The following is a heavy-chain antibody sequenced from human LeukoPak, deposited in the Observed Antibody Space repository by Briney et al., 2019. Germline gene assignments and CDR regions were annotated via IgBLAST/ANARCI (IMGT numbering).Heavy chain of an antibody. CDR1: GFNFSHYA. D-gene: IGHD2-15*01. CDR2: ITYDGSNK. V-gene: IGHV3-30*04. Sequence: GGSLRLSCAASGFNFSHYAMHWVRQAPGKGLEWVTLITYDGSNKHYADSVKGRFTISRDNSKNTLYLQMNSLRAEDTAVYYCAKARTASCYSAPDYWGQGTLVTVSS. CDR3: AKARTASCYSAPDY. J-gene: IGHJ4*02.